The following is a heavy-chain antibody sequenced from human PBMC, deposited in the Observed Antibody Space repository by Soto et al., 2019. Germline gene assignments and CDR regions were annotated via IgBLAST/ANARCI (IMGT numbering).Heavy chain of an antibody. CDR3: ARRMGSSWAKRGYYCMDV. CDR1: GGSFSGYY. CDR2: INHSGST. J-gene: IGHJ6*02. V-gene: IGHV4-34*01. D-gene: IGHD6-13*01. Sequence: SETLSLTCAVYGGSFSGYYWTWIRQPPGTGLEWIGEINHSGSTNYNPSLKSRVTISVDTSKNQFSLKLSSVTAADTAVYYCARRMGSSWAKRGYYCMDVWGQGTTVT.